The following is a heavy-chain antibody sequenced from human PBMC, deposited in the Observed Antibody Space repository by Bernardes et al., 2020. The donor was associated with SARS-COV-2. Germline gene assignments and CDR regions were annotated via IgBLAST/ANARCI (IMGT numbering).Heavy chain of an antibody. CDR2: ISASGGGT. Sequence: GSLRLSCAASGFTFTNYAMTWVRQAPGKGLEWVSSISASGGGTYYADSVQGRFTVSRDYSTNTLYLQMDSLRAEDTAIYYCAKEAYSGYLETYYFYYGMDVWGQGTTVTVSS. D-gene: IGHD5-12*01. J-gene: IGHJ6*02. CDR3: AKEAYSGYLETYYFYYGMDV. CDR1: GFTFTNYA. V-gene: IGHV3-23*01.